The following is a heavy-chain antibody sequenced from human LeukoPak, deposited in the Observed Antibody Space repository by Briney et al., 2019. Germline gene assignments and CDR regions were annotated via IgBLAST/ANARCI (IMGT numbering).Heavy chain of an antibody. CDR3: TTHIVGATAFDY. J-gene: IGHJ4*02. V-gene: IGHV3-15*07. CDR1: GFPFKNAW. D-gene: IGHD1-26*01. CDR2: IKSKTDGGTT. Sequence: GALKLSCSASGFPFKNAWKKWVRQAPGKGLEGGGRIKSKTDGGTTDYAAPVKGRFTISRDDSKNTLYLQMNSLKTEDTAVYYCTTHIVGATAFDYWGQGTLVTVSS.